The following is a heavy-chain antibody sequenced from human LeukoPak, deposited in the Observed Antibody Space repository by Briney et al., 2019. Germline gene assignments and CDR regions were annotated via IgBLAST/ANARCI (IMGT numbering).Heavy chain of an antibody. CDR3: ARPQARFGGYFDL. V-gene: IGHV4-61*02. Sequence: SETLSLTCTVSGGSISSGSYYWSWIRQPAGKGLEWIGRIYTSGSTNYNPSLKSRVTISVDTSKHQFSLKLSSVTAADTAVYYCARPQARFGGYFDLWGRGTLVTVSS. CDR1: GGSISSGSYY. J-gene: IGHJ2*01. D-gene: IGHD3-10*01. CDR2: IYTSGST.